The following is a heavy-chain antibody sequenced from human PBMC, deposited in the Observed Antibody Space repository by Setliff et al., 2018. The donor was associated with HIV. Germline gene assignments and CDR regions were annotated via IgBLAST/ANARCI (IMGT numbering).Heavy chain of an antibody. CDR2: IYSGGST. D-gene: IGHD3-10*01. Sequence: GGSLRLSCAASGFTVSSNYMSWVRQAPGKGLEWVSVIYSGGSTNYADFVKGRFTISRDSSKNSLYLQMNSLRAEDTAVYYCARGYYDYWGQGTQVTVSS. CDR1: GFTVSSNY. J-gene: IGHJ4*02. V-gene: IGHV3-66*01. CDR3: ARGYYDY.